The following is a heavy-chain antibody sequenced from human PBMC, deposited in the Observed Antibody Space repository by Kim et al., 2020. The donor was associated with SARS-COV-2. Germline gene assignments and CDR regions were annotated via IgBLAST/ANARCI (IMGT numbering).Heavy chain of an antibody. J-gene: IGHJ6*02. D-gene: IGHD3-9*01. Sequence: GGSLRLSCAASGFTFSSYGMHWVRQAPGKGLEWVAVIWYDGSNKYYADSVKGRFTISRDNSKNTLYLQMNSLRAEDTAVYYCARDPGQYYDILTGYYPPYYYYGMDVWGQGTTVTVSS. CDR3: ARDPGQYYDILTGYYPPYYYYGMDV. CDR2: IWYDGSNK. V-gene: IGHV3-33*01. CDR1: GFTFSSYG.